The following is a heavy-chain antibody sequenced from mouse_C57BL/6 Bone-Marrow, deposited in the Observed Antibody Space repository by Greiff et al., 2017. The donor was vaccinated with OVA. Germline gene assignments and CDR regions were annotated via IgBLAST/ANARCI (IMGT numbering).Heavy chain of an antibody. CDR1: GFTFSSYG. D-gene: IGHD1-1*01. Sequence: EVKLMESGGDLVKPGGSLKLSCAASGFTFSSYGMSWVRQTPDKRLEWVATISSGGSYTYYPDSVKGRFTISRDNAKNTLYLQMSSLKSEDTAMYYCARQGYYGSSPYWGQGTTLTVSS. CDR2: ISSGGSYT. J-gene: IGHJ2*01. V-gene: IGHV5-6*01. CDR3: ARQGYYGSSPY.